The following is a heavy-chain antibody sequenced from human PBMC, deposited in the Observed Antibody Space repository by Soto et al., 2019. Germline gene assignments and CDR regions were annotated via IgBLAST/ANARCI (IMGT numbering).Heavy chain of an antibody. Sequence: ASMTVSCKSSGYTFTSYGISCVRQALGQGLEWMGWISAYNGNTNYAQKLQGRVTMTTDTSTSTAYMELRSLRSDDTAVYYCARSESPWTGTDFDYWGQGTLVTVSS. CDR2: ISAYNGNT. D-gene: IGHD1-1*01. CDR3: ARSESPWTGTDFDY. J-gene: IGHJ4*02. V-gene: IGHV1-18*01. CDR1: GYTFTSYG.